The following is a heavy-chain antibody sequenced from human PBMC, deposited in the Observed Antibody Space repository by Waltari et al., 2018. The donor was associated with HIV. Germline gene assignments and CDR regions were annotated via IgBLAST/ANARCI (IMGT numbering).Heavy chain of an antibody. CDR3: LRATIFGIVISAFDL. Sequence: QLQLRELGPGLVKASETLSLPCTVSGGSITISSYYWGWLRQPPGKGLEWIVNVLYNGDTFYSTSLKSRVTISVDTAKNQLSLRLNSVTAADTAVYYCLRATIFGIVISAFDLWGQGTMVTVSS. CDR1: GGSITISSYY. J-gene: IGHJ3*01. D-gene: IGHD3-3*01. V-gene: IGHV4-39*07. CDR2: VLYNGDT.